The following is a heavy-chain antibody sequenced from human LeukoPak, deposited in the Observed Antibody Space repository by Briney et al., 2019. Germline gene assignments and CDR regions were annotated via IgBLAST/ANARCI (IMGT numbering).Heavy chain of an antibody. V-gene: IGHV4-59*08. Sequence: SETLSLTCTVSGGSISSYYWSWIRQPPGKGLEWIGYIYYSGSTNYNPSLKSRVTISVDTSKNQFSLKLSSVTAADTAVYYCARQAAGPNFDYWGQGTVVTVSS. CDR1: GGSISSYY. J-gene: IGHJ4*02. D-gene: IGHD6-13*01. CDR3: ARQAAGPNFDY. CDR2: IYYSGST.